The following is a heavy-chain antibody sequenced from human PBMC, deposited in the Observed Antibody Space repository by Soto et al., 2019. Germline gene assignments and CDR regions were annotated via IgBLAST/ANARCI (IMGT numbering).Heavy chain of an antibody. V-gene: IGHV3-9*01. Sequence: EVQLVESGGGLVQPGRSLRLSCAASGFTFDDYAMHWVRQAPGKGLEWVSTISWNSDNIHYADSVKGRFTISRDNAKNSLYLQMNSLRAEDTALHYCVKDMKSAGAWGFGAFDIWGQGTMVTVSS. D-gene: IGHD3-10*01. CDR2: ISWNSDNI. CDR1: GFTFDDYA. CDR3: VKDMKSAGAWGFGAFDI. J-gene: IGHJ3*02.